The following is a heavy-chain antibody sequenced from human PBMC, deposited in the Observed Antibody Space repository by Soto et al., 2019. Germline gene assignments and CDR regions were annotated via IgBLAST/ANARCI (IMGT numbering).Heavy chain of an antibody. V-gene: IGHV3-23*01. J-gene: IGHJ6*03. CDR3: AKYTSTLRFFYYYMDV. CDR2: ISGSGGST. Sequence: GGSLRLSCAASGFTFSSYAMSWVRQAPGKGLEWVSAISGSGGSTYYADSVKGRFTISRDNSKNTLYLQMNSLRAEDTAVYYCAKYTSTLRFFYYYMDVWGKGTTVTVSS. CDR1: GFTFSSYA. D-gene: IGHD3-3*01.